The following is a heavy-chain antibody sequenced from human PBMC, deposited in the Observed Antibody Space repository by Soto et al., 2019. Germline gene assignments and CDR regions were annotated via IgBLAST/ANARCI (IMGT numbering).Heavy chain of an antibody. CDR2: ISSSGGSV. D-gene: IGHD2-2*01. CDR1: GFPFSGYS. CDR3: ARGRSSNTSMDY. J-gene: IGHJ4*02. V-gene: IGHV3-21*01. Sequence: EVQLVESGGGLVKPGGSLRLSCAASGFPFSGYSMNWVRQAPGKGLEWVSSISSSGGSVSYADSVKGRFTISRDNAKNSLYLQMDSLRAEDTAVYYCARGRSSNTSMDYWGQGTLVTVSS.